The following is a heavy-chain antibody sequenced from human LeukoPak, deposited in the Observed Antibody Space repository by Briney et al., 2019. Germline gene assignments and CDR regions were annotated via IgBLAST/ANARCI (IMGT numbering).Heavy chain of an antibody. V-gene: IGHV4-4*02. Sequence: PSETLSLTCAVSDGSISSSNWWSWVRQPPGKGLEWIGEIYHSGSTNYNPSLKSRVTISVDKSKNQFSLKLSSVTAADTAVYYCARTRVRGDYFDYWGQGTLVTVSS. J-gene: IGHJ4*02. CDR3: ARTRVRGDYFDY. CDR1: DGSISSSNW. CDR2: IYHSGST. D-gene: IGHD3-16*01.